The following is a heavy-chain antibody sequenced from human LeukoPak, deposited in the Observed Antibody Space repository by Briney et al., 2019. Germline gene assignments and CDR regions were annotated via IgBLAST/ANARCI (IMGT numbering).Heavy chain of an antibody. V-gene: IGHV3-23*01. CDR2: ISGSGGST. CDR3: AKGIKILRDGMDV. CDR1: GFTFSSYA. D-gene: IGHD3-16*01. J-gene: IGHJ6*02. Sequence: PGGSLRLSCAASGFTFSSYAMSWVRQAPGKGLEWVSAISGSGGSTYYADSVKGRFTISRDNAKNTLYLQMNSLRAEDTAVYYCAKGIKILRDGMDVWGQGTTVTVSS.